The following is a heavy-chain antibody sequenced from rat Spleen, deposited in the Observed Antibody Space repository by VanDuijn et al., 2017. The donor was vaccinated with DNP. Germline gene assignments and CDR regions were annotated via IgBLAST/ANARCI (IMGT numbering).Heavy chain of an antibody. Sequence: EVQLVESGGGLVQPGRSLKLSCAASGFSFSDSYMAWVRQAPRKGLEWVATIVHDGSRTYYRNSVKGRFTISRDNAKNTLYLQMNSLRSEDTATYYCTTLNFYASLSEYFDYWGQGVMVTVSS. V-gene: IGHV5S10*01. CDR1: GFSFSDSY. D-gene: IGHD1-12*01. CDR3: TTLNFYASLSEYFDY. J-gene: IGHJ2*01. CDR2: IVHDGSRT.